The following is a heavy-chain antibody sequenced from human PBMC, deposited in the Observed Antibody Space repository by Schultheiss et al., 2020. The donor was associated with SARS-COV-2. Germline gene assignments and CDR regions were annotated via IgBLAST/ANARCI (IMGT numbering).Heavy chain of an antibody. CDR3: ARAPYYYDSSGARNYYYGMDV. CDR2: INPNSGGT. CDR1: GYTFTGYY. Sequence: ASVKVSCKASGYTFTGYYMHWVRQAPGQGLEWIGWINPNSGGTNYAQKFQGRVTMTRDTSISTAYMELSRLRSDDTAVYYCARAPYYYDSSGARNYYYGMDVWGQGTTVTVSS. D-gene: IGHD3-22*01. V-gene: IGHV1-2*02. J-gene: IGHJ6*02.